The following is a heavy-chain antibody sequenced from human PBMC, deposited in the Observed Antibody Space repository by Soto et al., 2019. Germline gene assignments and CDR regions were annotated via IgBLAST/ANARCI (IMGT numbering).Heavy chain of an antibody. CDR2: ISGSGGST. D-gene: IGHD6-6*01. Sequence: PGGSLRLSCSASGFTFSIYAMSWFRQAPGKGLEWVSAISGSGGSTYYADSVKGRFTISRDNSKNTLYLQMNSLRAEDTAVYYCATEDSSSAFDNFDYWGQGTLVTVSS. J-gene: IGHJ4*02. V-gene: IGHV3-23*01. CDR1: GFTFSIYA. CDR3: ATEDSSSAFDNFDY.